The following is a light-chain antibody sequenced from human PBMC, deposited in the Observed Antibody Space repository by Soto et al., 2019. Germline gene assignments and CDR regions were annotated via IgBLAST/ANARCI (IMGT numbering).Light chain of an antibody. CDR1: SSDVGSYNY. J-gene: IGLJ2*01. Sequence: QSALTQPASVSXSPGQSITISCTGTSSDVGSYNYVSWYQQYPGKAPKLMIYDVSNRPSGVSYRFSGSKSGNTASLTISGLQAEDEADYYCSSYTTSGTHVVFGGGTKLTVL. CDR3: SSYTTSGTHVV. CDR2: DVS. V-gene: IGLV2-14*01.